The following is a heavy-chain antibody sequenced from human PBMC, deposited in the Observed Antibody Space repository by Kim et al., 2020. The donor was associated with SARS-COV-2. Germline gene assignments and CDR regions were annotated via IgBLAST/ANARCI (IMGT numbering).Heavy chain of an antibody. CDR1: GGSISSGGYY. CDR3: ARSPGTGAPQFDY. Sequence: SETLSLTCTVSGGSISSGGYYWSWIRQHPGKGLEWIGYIYYSGSTYYNPSLKSRVTISVDTSKNQFSLKLSSVTAADTAVYYCARSPGTGAPQFDYWGQGTLVTVSS. V-gene: IGHV4-31*03. CDR2: IYYSGST. J-gene: IGHJ4*02.